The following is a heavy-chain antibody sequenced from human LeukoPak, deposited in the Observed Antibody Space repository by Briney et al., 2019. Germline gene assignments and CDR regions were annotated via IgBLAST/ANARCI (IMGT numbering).Heavy chain of an antibody. D-gene: IGHD6-19*01. J-gene: IGHJ1*01. CDR3: TRDGARSSGWYGYFQH. CDR1: GFTFGDYA. V-gene: IGHV3-49*03. Sequence: PGGSLRLSCTASGFTFGDYAMSWFRQAPGKGLEWVGFIRSKAYGGTTEYAASVKGRFTISRDDSKSIAYLQMNSLKTEDTAVYYSTRDGARSSGWYGYFQHWGQGTLVTVSS. CDR2: IRSKAYGGTT.